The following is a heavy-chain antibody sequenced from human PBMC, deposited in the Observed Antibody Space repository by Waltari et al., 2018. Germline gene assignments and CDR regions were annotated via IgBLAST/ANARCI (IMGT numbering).Heavy chain of an antibody. J-gene: IGHJ6*02. Sequence: EVQLLESGGRLVQPGGSPSLSCAASGFTFSSYVLIWVRQAPGKGLEWVSSIGSSGDTYYAGSVKGRFTISRDNSKNTLYLQMNSLRAEDTALYYCARGSKDSGRDVWGQGTTVTVSS. CDR2: IGSSGDT. D-gene: IGHD1-26*01. V-gene: IGHV3-23*01. CDR1: GFTFSSYV. CDR3: ARGSKDSGRDV.